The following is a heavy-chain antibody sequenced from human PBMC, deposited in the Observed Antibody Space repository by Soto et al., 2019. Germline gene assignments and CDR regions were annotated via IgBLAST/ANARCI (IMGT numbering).Heavy chain of an antibody. V-gene: IGHV3-23*01. CDR1: GFTFSNCA. J-gene: IGHJ6*02. CDR2: ISGSGGST. D-gene: IGHD2-15*01. Sequence: EVQLLESGGGLVQPGGSLRLSCAASGFTFSNCAMSWVRQAPGKGLEWGSVISGSGGSTYYADSVKGRFTISRDNSKNTLYLQMNSLRAEDTAIYYCAKDLVAAYSYYYYGMDVWGHGTTVTVSS. CDR3: AKDLVAAYSYYYYGMDV.